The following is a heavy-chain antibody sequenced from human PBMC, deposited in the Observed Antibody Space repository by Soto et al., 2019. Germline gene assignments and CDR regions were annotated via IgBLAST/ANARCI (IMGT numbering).Heavy chain of an antibody. CDR1: GGSFSGYY. CDR2: INHSGST. CDR3: ARGSPIDRAVVAATQHANWFDP. Sequence: SETLSLTCAVYGGSFSGYYWSWIRQPPGKGLEWIGEINHSGSTHYNPSLKSRVTISVDTSKNQFSLKLSSVTAADTAVYYCARGSPIDRAVVAATQHANWFDPWGQGTLVTVSS. V-gene: IGHV4-34*01. D-gene: IGHD2-15*01. J-gene: IGHJ5*02.